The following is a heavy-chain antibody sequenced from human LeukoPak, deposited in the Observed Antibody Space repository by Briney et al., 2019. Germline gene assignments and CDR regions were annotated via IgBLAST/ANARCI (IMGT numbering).Heavy chain of an antibody. J-gene: IGHJ4*02. V-gene: IGHV3-64*04. D-gene: IGHD7-27*01. Sequence: GGSLRLSCSASGFPFSSYAMHWVRQAPGKGLEYVSAISDSGGTTTYADSVKGRFTISRDNAKNTLYLQMDSLRAEDTAVYYCARDLTGGSDYWGQGTLVTVSS. CDR3: ARDLTGGSDY. CDR2: ISDSGGTT. CDR1: GFPFSSYA.